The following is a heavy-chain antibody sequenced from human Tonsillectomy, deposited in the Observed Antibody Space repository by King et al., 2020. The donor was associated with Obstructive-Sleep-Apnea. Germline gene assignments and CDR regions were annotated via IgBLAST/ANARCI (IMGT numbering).Heavy chain of an antibody. CDR3: TRLRRSVLGTFGMDV. CDR2: TFFRGDI. CDR1: GDSISNTNSF. Sequence: QLQESGPRLVKPSGTLSLTCTVSGDSISNTNSFWGWVRQSPERGLEWVGNTFFRGDITYNPSLPIRATISEDTSKNQLSLTLNSVTAADTAIYYCTRLRRSVLGTFGMDVWGQGITVTISS. V-gene: IGHV4-39*01. D-gene: IGHD1-7*01. J-gene: IGHJ6*02.